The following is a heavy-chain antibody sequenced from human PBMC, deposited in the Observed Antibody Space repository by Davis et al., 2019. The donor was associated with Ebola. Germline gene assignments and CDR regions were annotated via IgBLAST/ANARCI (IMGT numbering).Heavy chain of an antibody. D-gene: IGHD6-19*01. CDR3: ARGDRSGWFLADYFDY. CDR2: INPTGGTT. CDR1: GYTFTGYY. Sequence: AASVKVSCKASGYTFTGYYMHWVRQAPGHGLEWMGLINPTGGTTIYAQEFQDRVTVTRDTSTSTVYMELSSLRSEDTAVYYCARGDRSGWFLADYFDYWGQGTLVTVSS. V-gene: IGHV1-46*01. J-gene: IGHJ4*02.